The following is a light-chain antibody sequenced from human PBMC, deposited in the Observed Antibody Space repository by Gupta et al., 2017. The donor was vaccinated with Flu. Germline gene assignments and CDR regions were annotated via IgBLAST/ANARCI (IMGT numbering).Light chain of an antibody. V-gene: IGKV1-39*01. CDR3: QQTDSNPPNT. CDR1: QTIRNY. Sequence: SSPSASVGDRGTITCRARQTIRNYLTWYQQKPGKAPKLLIYAASSLQSGVPSRFSGGGYGTDLTLTISSRQPEDFAAYYFQQTDSNPPNTFGGGTKVEIK. CDR2: AAS. J-gene: IGKJ4*01.